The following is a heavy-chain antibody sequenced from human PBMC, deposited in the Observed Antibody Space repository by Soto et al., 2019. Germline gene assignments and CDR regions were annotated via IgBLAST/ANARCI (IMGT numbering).Heavy chain of an antibody. D-gene: IGHD3-22*01. Sequence: QVQLVQSGAEVKKPGASVKVSCKASGYTFTGYYMHWVRQAPGQGLEWMGWINPNSGGTNDAQKFQGRVTMTRDTSISTADREGSRLLSHDTAVYYCARGAYQYCDSSGYYDNPEYWGQGPLVTVSS. CDR3: ARGAYQYCDSSGYYDNPEY. J-gene: IGHJ4*02. CDR1: GYTFTGYY. CDR2: INPNSGGT. V-gene: IGHV1-2*02.